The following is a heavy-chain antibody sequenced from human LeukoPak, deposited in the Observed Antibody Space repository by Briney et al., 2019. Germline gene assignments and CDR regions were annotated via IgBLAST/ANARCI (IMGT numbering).Heavy chain of an antibody. Sequence: SETLSLTCTVSGGSISSYYWSWIRQPPGKGLEWIGYIYCSGSTNYNPSLKSRVTISVDTSKNQFSLKLSSVTAADTAVYYCAIGEGGAADYWGQGTLVTVSS. D-gene: IGHD3-16*01. CDR1: GGSISSYY. CDR2: IYCSGST. J-gene: IGHJ4*02. V-gene: IGHV4-59*01. CDR3: AIGEGGAADY.